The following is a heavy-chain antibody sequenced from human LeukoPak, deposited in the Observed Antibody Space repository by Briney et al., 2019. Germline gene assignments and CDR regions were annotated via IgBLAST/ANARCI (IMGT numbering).Heavy chain of an antibody. D-gene: IGHD1-26*01. J-gene: IGHJ4*02. Sequence: GGSLRLSCAASGFTFSSYGMHWVRHAPGKGMEWVAFIRFDGSKTFYGDSVKGRFTVSRDNPKNTLYLQMNSLRAEDTAVYYCARVLSGCETTRCELDYWGQGTLVTVSS. CDR2: IRFDGSKT. CDR3: ARVLSGCETTRCELDY. V-gene: IGHV3-30*02. CDR1: GFTFSSYG.